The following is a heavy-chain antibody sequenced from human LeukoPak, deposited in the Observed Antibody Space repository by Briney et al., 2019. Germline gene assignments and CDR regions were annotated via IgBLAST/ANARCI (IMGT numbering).Heavy chain of an antibody. CDR1: GGSISSYY. D-gene: IGHD3-10*01. CDR2: IYYSGST. CDR3: ARGTGSGAPDYFDY. Sequence: SETLSLTCTVSGGSISSYYWSWIRQPPGKGLEWIGYIYYSGSTNYNPSLKSRVTISVDTSKNQFSLKLSSVTAADTAVYYCARGTGSGAPDYFDYWGQGTLVTVSS. J-gene: IGHJ4*02. V-gene: IGHV4-59*01.